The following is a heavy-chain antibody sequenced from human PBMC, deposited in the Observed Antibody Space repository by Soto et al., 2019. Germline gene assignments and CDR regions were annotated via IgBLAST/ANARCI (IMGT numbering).Heavy chain of an antibody. J-gene: IGHJ6*02. V-gene: IGHV1-18*01. CDR1: GYTFTSYG. D-gene: IGHD3-3*01. CDR2: ISAYNGNT. CDR3: ARAITIFGVVIYGMDV. Sequence: ASVKVSCKASGYTFTSYGISWVRQAPGQGLEWMGWISAYNGNTNYAQKLQGRVTVTTDTSTSTAYMELSRLRSDDTAVYYCARAITIFGVVIYGMDVWGQGTTVT.